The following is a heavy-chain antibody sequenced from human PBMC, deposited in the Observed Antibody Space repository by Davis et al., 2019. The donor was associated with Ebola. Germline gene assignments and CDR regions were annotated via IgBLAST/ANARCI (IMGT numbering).Heavy chain of an antibody. CDR3: ARDRYSSSWLQGFDP. D-gene: IGHD6-13*01. V-gene: IGHV3-74*01. Sequence: GESLKISCAASGFTFSRYWMHWVHQAPGKGLVWVSRISTDVSSTSYADSVKGRFTISRDNAKNTLYLQMNSLRAEDTAVYYCARDRYSSSWLQGFDPWGQGTLVTVSS. J-gene: IGHJ5*02. CDR1: GFTFSRYW. CDR2: ISTDVSST.